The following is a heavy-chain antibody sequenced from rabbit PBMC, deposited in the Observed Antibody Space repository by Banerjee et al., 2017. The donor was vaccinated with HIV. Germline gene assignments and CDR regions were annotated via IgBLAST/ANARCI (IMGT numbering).Heavy chain of an antibody. CDR2: IYGGSSGNT. D-gene: IGHD8-1*01. CDR3: ARTSYAGSNYAFNL. J-gene: IGHJ4*01. CDR1: GFSFSDSYW. V-gene: IGHV1S45*01. Sequence: EESGGDLVKPEGSLTLTCTASGFSFSDSYWICWVRQAPGKGPEWIACIYGGSSGNTAYASWAKGRFTITSNTNQNTVTLQMTSLTAADTATYFCARTSYAGSNYAFNLWGPGTLVTVS.